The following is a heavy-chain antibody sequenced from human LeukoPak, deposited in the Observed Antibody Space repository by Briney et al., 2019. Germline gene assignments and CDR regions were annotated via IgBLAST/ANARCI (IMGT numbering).Heavy chain of an antibody. CDR2: IIPIFGTA. CDR3: ARDRGYVGGSGSSYVFDY. V-gene: IGHV1-69*13. D-gene: IGHD3-10*01. Sequence: SVKVSCKASGGTFSSYAISWVRQAPGQGLEWMGGIIPIFGTANYAQKFQGRVTITADESTSTAYMELSSLRSEDTAVYYCARDRGYVGGSGSSYVFDYWGQGTLVTVSS. J-gene: IGHJ4*02. CDR1: GGTFSSYA.